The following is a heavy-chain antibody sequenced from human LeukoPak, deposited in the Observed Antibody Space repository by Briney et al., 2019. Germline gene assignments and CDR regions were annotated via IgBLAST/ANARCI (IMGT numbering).Heavy chain of an antibody. V-gene: IGHV3-48*03. Sequence: GGSLRLSCAASGFTFSSYEMSWVRQAPGKGLEWVSYISSSGSTIYYADSVKGRFTISRDNAKNSLYLQMNRLRAEDTALYYCARGARGTYCSGGNCYLGDWGQGTLVTVSS. CDR2: ISSSGSTI. D-gene: IGHD2-15*01. J-gene: IGHJ4*02. CDR3: ARGARGTYCSGGNCYLGD. CDR1: GFTFSSYE.